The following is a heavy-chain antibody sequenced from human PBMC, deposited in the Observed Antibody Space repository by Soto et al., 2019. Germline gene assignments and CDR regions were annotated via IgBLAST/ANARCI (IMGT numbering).Heavy chain of an antibody. J-gene: IGHJ6*02. Sequence: QVQLVQSGAEVKKPGASVKVSCKASGYTFTSYGISWVRQAPGQGLEWMGWISANNGNTNYAQKLQGRVTMTTDTTTSTAYMEVRSLRSDAPAVYYCARDGVDTATGYNSGMDVWGQGTTVTVSS. CDR1: GYTFTSYG. D-gene: IGHD5-18*01. V-gene: IGHV1-18*01. CDR2: ISANNGNT. CDR3: ARDGVDTATGYNSGMDV.